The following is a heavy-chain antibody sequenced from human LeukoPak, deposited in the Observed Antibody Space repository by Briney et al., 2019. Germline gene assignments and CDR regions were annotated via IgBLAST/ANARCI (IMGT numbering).Heavy chain of an antibody. J-gene: IGHJ6*02. CDR2: ISGSGGST. D-gene: IGHD2-15*01. Sequence: PGGSLRLSCAASGFTFSSYAMSWVRQAPGKGLEWVSGISGSGGSTNYADSVKGRFTISRDNSKNTLYLQMNSLRAEDTAVYYCARGTGRCSGGSCYSYYYYGMDVWGQGTTVTVS. CDR3: ARGTGRCSGGSCYSYYYYGMDV. CDR1: GFTFSSYA. V-gene: IGHV3-23*01.